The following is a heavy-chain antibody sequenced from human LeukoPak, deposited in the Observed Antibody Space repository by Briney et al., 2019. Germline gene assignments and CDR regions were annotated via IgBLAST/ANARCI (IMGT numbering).Heavy chain of an antibody. V-gene: IGHV3-33*06. CDR1: GFTFGSYG. CDR3: AKADGSWTYDP. Sequence: GGSLRLSCAASGFTFGSYGMHWVHQAPGKGLEWVAVIWYDGSNKYYADSVKGRFTISRDNSKNTLYLQMNSLRAEDTAVYYCAKADGSWTYDPWGQGTLVTVSS. CDR2: IWYDGSNK. J-gene: IGHJ5*02. D-gene: IGHD5-24*01.